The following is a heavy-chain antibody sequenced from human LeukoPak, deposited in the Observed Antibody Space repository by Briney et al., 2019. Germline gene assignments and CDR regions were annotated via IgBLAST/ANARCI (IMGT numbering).Heavy chain of an antibody. Sequence: TGASLRLSCAAPEVIVSSSHISWVLQAPGKGLEWVSVIYTGGNTYYADSVKGRFTVSRDNSKNTLYLQMNSLRAEDTAVYYCARVYNYGFDYWGPGTLVTVSS. V-gene: IGHV3-53*01. D-gene: IGHD5-18*01. J-gene: IGHJ4*02. CDR1: EVIVSSSH. CDR3: ARVYNYGFDY. CDR2: IYTGGNT.